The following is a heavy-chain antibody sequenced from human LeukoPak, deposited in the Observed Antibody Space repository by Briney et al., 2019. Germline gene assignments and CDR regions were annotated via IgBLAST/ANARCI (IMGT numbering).Heavy chain of an antibody. J-gene: IGHJ4*02. CDR2: IGASGRTT. D-gene: IGHD2-21*02. CDR1: GFTFDDYG. Sequence: GGSLRLSCAASGFTFDDYGMSWVRQAPGKGLEWVSAIGASGRTTFHADSVKGRFTISRDISKNTLYLQMNSLAVEDTAMYYCAKSPAYCGNDCYSTFDFWGQGTLVTVSS. CDR3: AKSPAYCGNDCYSTFDF. V-gene: IGHV3-23*01.